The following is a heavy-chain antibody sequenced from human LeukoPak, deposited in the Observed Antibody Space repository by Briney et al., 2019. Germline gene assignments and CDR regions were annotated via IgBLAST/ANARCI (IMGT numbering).Heavy chain of an antibody. Sequence: GRSLRLSCAASGFTFSSYAMHWVRQAPGKGLEWVAVISYDGSNKYYADSVKGRFTISRDNSKNTLYLQMNSLRAEDTAVYYCARARITLFGGDAFDIWGQGTMVTVSS. CDR3: ARARITLFGGDAFDI. V-gene: IGHV3-30-3*01. CDR2: ISYDGSNK. D-gene: IGHD3-3*02. CDR1: GFTFSSYA. J-gene: IGHJ3*02.